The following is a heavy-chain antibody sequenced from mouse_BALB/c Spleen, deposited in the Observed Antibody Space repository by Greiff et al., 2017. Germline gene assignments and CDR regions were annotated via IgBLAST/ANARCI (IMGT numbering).Heavy chain of an antibody. CDR2: INPGSGGT. D-gene: IGHD2-10*01. J-gene: IGHJ4*01. Sequence: QVQLQQSGAELVRPGTSVKVSCKASGYAFTNYLIEWVKQRPGQGLEWIGVINPGSGGTNYNEKFKGKATLTADKSSSTAYMQLSSLTSEDTAVYYCASRAYYDAMDYWGQGTSVTVSS. CDR3: ASRAYYDAMDY. CDR1: GYAFTNYL. V-gene: IGHV1-54*01.